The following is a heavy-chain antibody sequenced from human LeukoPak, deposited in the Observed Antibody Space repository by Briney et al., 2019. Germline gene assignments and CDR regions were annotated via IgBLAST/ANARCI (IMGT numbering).Heavy chain of an antibody. V-gene: IGHV4-61*02. CDR2: IYTSGST. CDR3: ARSYSYGSYY. CDR1: GGSISSGSYY. J-gene: IGHJ4*02. D-gene: IGHD5-18*01. Sequence: SQTLSLTCTVSGGSISSGSYYWSWIRQPAGKGLGWIGRIYTSGSTNYNPSLKSRVTISVDTSKNQFSLKLSSVTAADTAVYYCARSYSYGSYYWGQGTLVTVSS.